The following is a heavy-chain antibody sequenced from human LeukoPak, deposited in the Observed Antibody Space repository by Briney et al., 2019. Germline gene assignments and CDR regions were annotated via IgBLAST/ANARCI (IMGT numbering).Heavy chain of an antibody. D-gene: IGHD6-13*01. J-gene: IGHJ4*02. CDR2: IIPILGIA. V-gene: IGHV1-69*04. CDR3: ASLAAAATEVVDY. Sequence: SVKVSCKASGGTFSSYAISWVRQAPGQGLEWMGRIIPILGIANYAQKFQDRVTITADKSTSTAYMELSSLRSEDTAVYYCASLAAAATEVVDYWGQGTLVTVSS. CDR1: GGTFSSYA.